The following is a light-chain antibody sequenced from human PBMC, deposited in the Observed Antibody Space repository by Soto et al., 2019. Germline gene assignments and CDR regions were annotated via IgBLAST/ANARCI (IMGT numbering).Light chain of an antibody. Sequence: QSALTQPASVSGSPGQSITISCTGTSSDVGSYNLVSWYQQHPGKAPKHMIYEGSKRPSGVSNRFSGSKSGNTASLTISGLQAEDEADYYCCSYAGSSTHYVFGTGTKLTVL. V-gene: IGLV2-23*01. CDR3: CSYAGSSTHYV. CDR1: SSDVGSYNL. J-gene: IGLJ1*01. CDR2: EGS.